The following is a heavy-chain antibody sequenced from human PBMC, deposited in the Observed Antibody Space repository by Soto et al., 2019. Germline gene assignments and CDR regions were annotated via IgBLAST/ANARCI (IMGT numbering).Heavy chain of an antibody. D-gene: IGHD3-10*01. Sequence: SETLSLTCIVSGGSISSGGYYWSWIRQHPGKGLEWIGYIYYSGSTYYNPSLKSRVTISVDTSKNQFSLKLSSVTAADTAVYYCARDAVSFLGMDVWGQGTTVTVSS. CDR1: GGSISSGGYY. V-gene: IGHV4-31*03. CDR3: ARDAVSFLGMDV. J-gene: IGHJ6*01. CDR2: IYYSGST.